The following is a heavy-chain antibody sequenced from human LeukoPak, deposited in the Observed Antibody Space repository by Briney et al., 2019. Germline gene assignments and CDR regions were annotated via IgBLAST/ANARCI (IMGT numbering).Heavy chain of an antibody. D-gene: IGHD3-22*01. CDR2: ISYDGSNK. Sequence: GGSLRLSCAASGFTFSSYGMHWVRQAPGKGLEWVAVISYDGSNKYYADSVKGRFTISRDNSKNTLYLQMNSLRAEDTAVYYCATSDHDSSGYYDYWGQGTLVTVSS. J-gene: IGHJ4*02. V-gene: IGHV3-30*03. CDR1: GFTFSSYG. CDR3: ATSDHDSSGYYDY.